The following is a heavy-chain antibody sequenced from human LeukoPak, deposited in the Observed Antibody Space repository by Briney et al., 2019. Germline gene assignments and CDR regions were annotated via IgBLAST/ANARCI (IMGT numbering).Heavy chain of an antibody. V-gene: IGHV1-46*01. D-gene: IGHD4-11*01. CDR2: INPSGGST. J-gene: IGHJ3*02. CDR1: GYTFTSYY. Sequence: RASVKVSCKASGYTFTSYYMHWVRRAPGEGLEWMGIINPSGGSTSYAQKFQGRVTMTRDMSTSTVYMELSSLRSEDTAVYYCATDLHYTDGLDIWGQGKMVTVSS. CDR3: ATDLHYTDGLDI.